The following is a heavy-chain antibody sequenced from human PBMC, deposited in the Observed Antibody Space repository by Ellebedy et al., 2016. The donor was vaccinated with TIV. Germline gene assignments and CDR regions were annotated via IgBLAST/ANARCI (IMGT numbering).Heavy chain of an antibody. Sequence: GGSLRLXCAASGFSFSSYAMSWVRQPPGKGLEWVSSISDSGGNTYYADSVRGRFTFSRDNSKNTLYLQMNSLRAEDTAVYYCAKGWLGAGAGTDFDYWGRGTLVTVSS. D-gene: IGHD6-13*01. CDR2: ISDSGGNT. CDR1: GFSFSSYA. J-gene: IGHJ4*02. CDR3: AKGWLGAGAGTDFDY. V-gene: IGHV3-23*01.